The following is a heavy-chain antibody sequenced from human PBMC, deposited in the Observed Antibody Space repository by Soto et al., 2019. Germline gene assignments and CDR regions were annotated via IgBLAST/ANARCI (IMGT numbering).Heavy chain of an antibody. V-gene: IGHV3-73*01. D-gene: IGHD1-1*01. CDR1: GFTFSGSA. CDR2: IRSKTNFYAT. CDR3: ADWNANY. J-gene: IGHJ4*02. Sequence: LRLSCAVSGFTFSGSAIHWVRQASGKGLEWVGHIRSKTNFYATAYAASVKGRFTISRDDSKNTAYLQMNSLKTEDTAVYYCADWNANYWGQGTLVTVSS.